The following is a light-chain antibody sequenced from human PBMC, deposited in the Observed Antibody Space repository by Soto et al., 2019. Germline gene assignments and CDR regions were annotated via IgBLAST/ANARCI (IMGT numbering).Light chain of an antibody. Sequence: EIVLTQSPGTLSLSPGERATLSCRASQSLSSSQFAWYQQKTGQAPRLLIHDASSRATGISDRFTGSGSGTDFTLTISRLEPEDFAVYYCQQYGSSGTFGQGTKVDIK. V-gene: IGKV3-20*01. J-gene: IGKJ1*01. CDR3: QQYGSSGT. CDR1: QSLSSSQ. CDR2: DAS.